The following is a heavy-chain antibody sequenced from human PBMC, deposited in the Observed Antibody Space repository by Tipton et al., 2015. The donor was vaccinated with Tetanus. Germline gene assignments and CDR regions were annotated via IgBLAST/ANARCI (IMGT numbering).Heavy chain of an antibody. CDR1: GFTFSSYW. CDR3: ARLSDGGYSYGWVGY. CDR2: IKQDGSEK. D-gene: IGHD5-18*01. V-gene: IGHV3-7*01. Sequence: SLRLSCAASGFTFSSYWMSWVRQAPGKGLEWVANIKQDGSEKYYVDSVKGRFTISRDNAKNSLYLQMNSLRAEDTAVYYCARLSDGGYSYGWVGYWGQGTLVTVSS. J-gene: IGHJ4*02.